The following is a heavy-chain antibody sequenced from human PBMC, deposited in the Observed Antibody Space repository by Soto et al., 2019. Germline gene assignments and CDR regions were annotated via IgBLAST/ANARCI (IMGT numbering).Heavy chain of an antibody. CDR2: ISGHSATT. V-gene: IGHV1-18*04. CDR3: AVRSSCTGDSWWRYLDS. Sequence: QVQLEQSGAELKKPGASVKVSCKTSGYTFTTYGFTWVRQAPGQGLEWMGWISGHSATTEYARKFQGRVTMTTDTPTSTAYVELRSLRSDATAVYYCAVRSSCTGDSWWRYLDSWGQATLVTVSS. D-gene: IGHD2-8*02. CDR1: GYTFTTYG. J-gene: IGHJ4*02.